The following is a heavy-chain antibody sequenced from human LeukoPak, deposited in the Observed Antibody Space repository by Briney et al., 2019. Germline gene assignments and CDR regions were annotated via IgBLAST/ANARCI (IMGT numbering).Heavy chain of an antibody. J-gene: IGHJ2*01. CDR2: ISSSSSTI. CDR3: ARDIYCGGDCYRSYWYFDL. V-gene: IGHV3-48*04. CDR1: GFTFSSYS. Sequence: GGSLRLSCAASGFTFSSYSMNWVRQAPGKGLEWVSYISSSSSTIYHADSVKGRFTISRDNAKNSLYLQMNSLRAEDTAVYYCARDIYCGGDCYRSYWYFDLWGRGTLVTVSS. D-gene: IGHD2-21*02.